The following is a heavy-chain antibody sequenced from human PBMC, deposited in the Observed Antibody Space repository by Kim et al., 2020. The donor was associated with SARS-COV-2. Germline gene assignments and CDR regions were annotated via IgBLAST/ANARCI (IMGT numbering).Heavy chain of an antibody. Sequence: DGREKYYIDSVRGRFTISGDNAKNTLYLQKNSLRDEDRAVYYCVGGPAADYWGQGTLVTVSS. CDR3: VGGPAADY. V-gene: IGHV3-7*01. CDR2: DGREK. J-gene: IGHJ4*02. D-gene: IGHD6-25*01.